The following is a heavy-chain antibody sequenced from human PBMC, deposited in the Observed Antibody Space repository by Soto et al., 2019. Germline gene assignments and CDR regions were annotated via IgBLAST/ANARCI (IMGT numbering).Heavy chain of an antibody. Sequence: XGSLRLSCSAAGFAVSSYHMSWIRQATGKGLEWVSYISSSGSTIYYADSVKGRFTISRDNAKNALYLQMNSLRAEDTAVYYCARIDIVATRAFDYWGQGTLVTVSS. V-gene: IGHV3-11*01. CDR1: GFAVSSYH. CDR2: ISSSGSTI. CDR3: ARIDIVATRAFDY. D-gene: IGHD5-12*01. J-gene: IGHJ4*02.